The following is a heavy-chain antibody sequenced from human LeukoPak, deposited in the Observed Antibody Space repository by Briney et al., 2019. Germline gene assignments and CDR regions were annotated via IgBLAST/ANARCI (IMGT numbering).Heavy chain of an antibody. CDR1: GFTLSSYN. Sequence: GGSLRLSCATSGFTLSSYNMNWVRQAPGKGLEWVSFISTSSSYIYYADSVKGRFTISRDNAKNSLFLQMNSLRPEDTAVYYCARGRYYGDYVGTYYYHYMDVWGRGTTVTISS. CDR2: ISTSSSYI. D-gene: IGHD4-17*01. J-gene: IGHJ6*03. CDR3: ARGRYYGDYVGTYYYHYMDV. V-gene: IGHV3-21*01.